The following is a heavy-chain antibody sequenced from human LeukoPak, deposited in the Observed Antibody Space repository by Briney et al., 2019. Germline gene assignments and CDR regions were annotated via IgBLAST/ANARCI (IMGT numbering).Heavy chain of an antibody. CDR3: ARDAKYYYGSRTYFFFEY. V-gene: IGHV4-59*12. D-gene: IGHD3-10*01. CDR2: IYYSGST. J-gene: IGHJ4*02. CDR1: GGSISSYY. Sequence: SETLSLTCTVSGGSISSYYWSWIRQPPGKGLEWIAYIYYSGSTNYNPSLKSRVTMSIDTSKNQFSLKLSSITAADTAVYYCARDAKYYYGSRTYFFFEYWGQGTLLTVSS.